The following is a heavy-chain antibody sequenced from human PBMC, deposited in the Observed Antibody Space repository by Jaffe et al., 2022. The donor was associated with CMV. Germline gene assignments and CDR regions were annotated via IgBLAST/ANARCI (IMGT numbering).Heavy chain of an antibody. V-gene: IGHV2-70*01. CDR1: GFSLTTDGMC. Sequence: QVTLRESGPALVKPTQTLKLTCTLSGFSLTTDGMCVTWIRQPPGKALEWLALMDWEDHKYYNTSLRTRLTVSEDTSKNQVVLTMTNMDPADTGTYYCARVIAVAGTRYYYNGIDVWGQGTTVTVSS. J-gene: IGHJ6*02. CDR2: MDWEDHK. D-gene: IGHD6-19*01. CDR3: ARVIAVAGTRYYYNGIDV.